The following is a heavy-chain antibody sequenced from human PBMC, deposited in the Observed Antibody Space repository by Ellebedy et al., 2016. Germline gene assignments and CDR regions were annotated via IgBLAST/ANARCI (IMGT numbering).Heavy chain of an antibody. CDR1: GGSISSGCCY. CDR2: IYDSGST. J-gene: IGHJ1*01. V-gene: IGHV4-31*03. Sequence: SQTLSLTXNVSGGSISSGCCYWDWIRQYPGKGLEWIGYIYDSGSTHYNPSLKRRVSISVDTSKNQFTLNLSSVTAADTAVYYCARDEYSNYRAFQHWGQGTLVTVSS. CDR3: ARDEYSNYRAFQH. D-gene: IGHD6-6*01.